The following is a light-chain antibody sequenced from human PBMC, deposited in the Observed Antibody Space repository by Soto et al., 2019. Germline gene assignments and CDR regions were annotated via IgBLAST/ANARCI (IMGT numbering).Light chain of an antibody. CDR1: QSVRSGY. Sequence: NVLMQSPGTLSLSQEERATLSCRASQSVRSGYFAWYQQKPGQAPRLLIYGASSRATGIPDRFSGSGSGTDFTLTISRLEPEDFAVYYCQQCGGSLRTFGQGTKVDIK. CDR3: QQCGGSLRT. V-gene: IGKV3-20*01. J-gene: IGKJ1*01. CDR2: GAS.